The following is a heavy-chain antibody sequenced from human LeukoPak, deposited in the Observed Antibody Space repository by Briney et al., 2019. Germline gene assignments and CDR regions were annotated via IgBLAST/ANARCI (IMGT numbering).Heavy chain of an antibody. CDR1: GFTFSSYW. Sequence: PGGSLRLSCAASGFTFSSYWMSWVRQAPGKGLEWVANIKQDGSEKYYVDSAKGRFTISRDNAKNSLYLQMNSLRAEGTAVYYCARSLGYCSSTSRYFWFDPWGQGTLVTVSS. CDR2: IKQDGSEK. V-gene: IGHV3-7*01. D-gene: IGHD2-2*01. CDR3: ARSLGYCSSTSRYFWFDP. J-gene: IGHJ5*02.